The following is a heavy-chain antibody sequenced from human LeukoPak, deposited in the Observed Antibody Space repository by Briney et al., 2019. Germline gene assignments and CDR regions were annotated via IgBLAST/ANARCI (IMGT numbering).Heavy chain of an antibody. CDR2: ISAYNGNT. Sequence: ASVKVSCKASGYTFTSCGISWVRQAPGQGLEWMGWISAYNGNTNYAQKLQGRVTMTTDTSTSTAYMELRSLRSDDTAVYYCARDQLITIFGVVIIGRNNWFDPWGQGTLVTVSS. D-gene: IGHD3-3*01. V-gene: IGHV1-18*01. CDR1: GYTFTSCG. CDR3: ARDQLITIFGVVIIGRNNWFDP. J-gene: IGHJ5*02.